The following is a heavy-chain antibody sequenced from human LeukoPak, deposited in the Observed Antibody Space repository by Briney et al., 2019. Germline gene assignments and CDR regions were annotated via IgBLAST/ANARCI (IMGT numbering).Heavy chain of an antibody. V-gene: IGHV3-48*01. Sequence: GGSLRLSCAASGFTFSSYAMSWVRQAPGKGLEWVSYISSSSSTIYYADSVKGRFTISRDNAKNSLYLQMNSLRAEDTAVYYCARVGQLGYFDYWGQGTLVTVSS. J-gene: IGHJ4*02. CDR3: ARVGQLGYFDY. CDR1: GFTFSSYA. D-gene: IGHD6-6*01. CDR2: ISSSSSTI.